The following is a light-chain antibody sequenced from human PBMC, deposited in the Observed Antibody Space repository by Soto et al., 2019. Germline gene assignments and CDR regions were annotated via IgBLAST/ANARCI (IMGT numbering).Light chain of an antibody. CDR2: EVT. V-gene: IGLV2-14*01. CDR3: SSYTESSTLGLYV. CDR1: ISDIGGYEY. Sequence: QSALTQPASVSGSPGQSITISCTGTISDIGGYEYVSWYQQHPGKAPRLMIYEVTYRPSGVSNRFSGSKSGSTASLTISGLQAEDEADYYSSSYTESSTLGLYVFRTGTKATV. J-gene: IGLJ1*01.